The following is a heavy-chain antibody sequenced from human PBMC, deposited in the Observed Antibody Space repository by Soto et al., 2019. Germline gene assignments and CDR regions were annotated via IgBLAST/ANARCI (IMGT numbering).Heavy chain of an antibody. CDR2: IYPFDFDT. J-gene: IGHJ6*02. V-gene: IGHV5-51*01. CDR3: ARQXGTSPYYHHYEMDV. D-gene: IGHD1-26*01. Sequence: GESLKISCKGSGYNFADHWIGWVRQMPGQGPEWMGIIYPFDFDTKYSPSFQGHVTISADKSINTAYLQWNSLRASDTAMYYCARQXGTSPYYHHYEMDVWGQGTTVTVSS. CDR1: GYNFADHW.